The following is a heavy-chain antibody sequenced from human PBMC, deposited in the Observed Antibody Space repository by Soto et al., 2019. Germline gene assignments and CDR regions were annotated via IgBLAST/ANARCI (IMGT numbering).Heavy chain of an antibody. Sequence: PSETLSLTCTVSGGSLSSGGYYWTWIRQHPGKGLECIGYIYYSGSTYYNPSLKSRVTISIDTSKNQFSLKLSSVTAADTAVYYCARGLEAAATGIYSWGQGTLVTISS. D-gene: IGHD2-15*01. CDR1: GGSLSSGGYY. J-gene: IGHJ4*02. CDR3: ARGLEAAATGIYS. V-gene: IGHV4-31*03. CDR2: IYYSGST.